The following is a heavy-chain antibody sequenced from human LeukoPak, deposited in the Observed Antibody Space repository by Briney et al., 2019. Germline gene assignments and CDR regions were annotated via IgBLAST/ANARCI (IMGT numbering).Heavy chain of an antibody. Sequence: GGSLRLSCAASGFTFSSYSMNWVRQAPGKGLEWVSSITSSNYIYYADSVKGRFTISRDNAKNSLYLQMNSLRAEDTAVYYCARDGSIAVKNWFDPWGQGTLVTVSS. CDR3: ARDGSIAVKNWFDP. D-gene: IGHD6-19*01. CDR1: GFTFSSYS. J-gene: IGHJ5*02. CDR2: ITSSNYI. V-gene: IGHV3-21*01.